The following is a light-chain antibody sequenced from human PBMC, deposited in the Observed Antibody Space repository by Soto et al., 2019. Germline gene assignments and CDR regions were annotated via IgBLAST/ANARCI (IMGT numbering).Light chain of an antibody. V-gene: IGKV1-17*01. J-gene: IGKJ5*01. CDR2: AAS. CDR1: QSISSY. CDR3: LQHNSYPIT. Sequence: IQMTQSPSSLSASVGDRVTITCRASQSISSYLNWYQQKPGKAPKRLIYAASSLQSGVPSRFSGSGSGTEFTLTISSLQPEDFATYYCLQHNSYPITFGQGTRLEIK.